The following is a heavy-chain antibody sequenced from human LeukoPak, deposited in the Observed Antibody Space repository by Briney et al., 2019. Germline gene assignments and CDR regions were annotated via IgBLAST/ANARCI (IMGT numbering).Heavy chain of an antibody. CDR2: LYSGGST. Sequence: GGSLKLSCAASGFTLSSNYMSWVRQAPGKGLEWVSVLYSGGSTYYTDSVKGRFTTSTDNSKDALSLQMTSLRAEDTAVYYCARDRGRYYYGSGRSASYYGMDVWGQGSTVTVSS. D-gene: IGHD3-10*01. CDR3: ARDRGRYYYGSGRSASYYGMDV. CDR1: GFTLSSNY. V-gene: IGHV3-66*01. J-gene: IGHJ6*01.